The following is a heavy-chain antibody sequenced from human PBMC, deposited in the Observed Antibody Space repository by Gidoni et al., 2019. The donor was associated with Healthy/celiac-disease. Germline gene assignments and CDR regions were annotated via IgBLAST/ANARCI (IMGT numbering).Heavy chain of an antibody. J-gene: IGHJ4*02. CDR3: ARGGITMVRGVIGWDFDY. CDR2: INPNSGGT. CDR1: GYTFTGYY. V-gene: IGHV1-2*02. Sequence: KVSCKASGYTFTGYYMHWVRQAPGQGLGWMGWINPNSGGTNYAQKLQGRVTMTRYTSISTAYMELSRLRSDDTAVYYCARGGITMVRGVIGWDFDYWGQGTLVTVSS. D-gene: IGHD3-10*01.